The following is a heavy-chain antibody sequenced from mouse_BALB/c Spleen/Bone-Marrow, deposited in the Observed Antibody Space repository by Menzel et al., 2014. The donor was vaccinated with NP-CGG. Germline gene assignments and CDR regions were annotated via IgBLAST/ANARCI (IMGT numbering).Heavy chain of an antibody. D-gene: IGHD2-14*01. V-gene: IGHV5-6-2*01. J-gene: IGHJ2*01. CDR1: GFTFSSYY. CDR3: ARQGYPYFDY. CDR2: INSNGGST. Sequence: DVKLVESGGGLVKLGGSLKLSCAASGFTFSSYYMSWVRQTPEKRLELVAAINSNGGSTYYPDTVKGRFTISRDNAKNTLYLQMSSLKSKDTALYYCARQGYPYFDYWGQGTTLTVSS.